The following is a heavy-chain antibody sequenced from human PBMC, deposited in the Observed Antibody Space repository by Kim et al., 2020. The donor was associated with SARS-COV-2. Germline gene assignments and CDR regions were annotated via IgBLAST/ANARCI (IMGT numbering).Heavy chain of an antibody. D-gene: IGHD1-26*01. CDR1: GGSISSGGYY. Sequence: LSLTCTVSGGSISSGGYYWSWIHQHPGKGLEWIGYIYYSGSTYYNPSLKSRVTISVDTSKNQFSLKLSSVTAADTAVYYCAREGPGGATNWFDPWGQGTLVTVSS. V-gene: IGHV4-31*03. CDR2: IYYSGST. J-gene: IGHJ5*02. CDR3: AREGPGGATNWFDP.